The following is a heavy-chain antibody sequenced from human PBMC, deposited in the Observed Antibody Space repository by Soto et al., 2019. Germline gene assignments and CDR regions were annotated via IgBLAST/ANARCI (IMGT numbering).Heavy chain of an antibody. CDR3: ARPYSNYASDAFDI. J-gene: IGHJ3*02. V-gene: IGHV4-39*01. CDR2: IYYSGST. CDR1: GGSISSSSYY. Sequence: SETLSLTCTVSGGSISSSSYYWGWIRQPPGKGLEWIGSIYYSGSTYYNPSLKSRVTISVDTSKNQFSLKLSSVTAADTAVYYCARPYSNYASDAFDIWGQGTMVTVSS. D-gene: IGHD4-4*01.